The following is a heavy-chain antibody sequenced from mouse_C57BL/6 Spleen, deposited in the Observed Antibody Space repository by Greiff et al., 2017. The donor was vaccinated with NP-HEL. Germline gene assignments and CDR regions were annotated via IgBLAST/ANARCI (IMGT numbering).Heavy chain of an antibody. CDR2: IYPGNSDT. CDR3: TNDGYYVAWFAY. J-gene: IGHJ3*01. D-gene: IGHD2-3*01. CDR1: GYTFTSYW. V-gene: IGHV1-5*01. Sequence: VQLQQSGTVLAMPGASVKMSCKTSGYTFTSYWMHWVKQRPGQGLEWIGAIYPGNSDTSYNQKFKGKAKLTAVTSASTAYKELSSLTNVDSAVYYCTNDGYYVAWFAYWGQGTLVTVSA.